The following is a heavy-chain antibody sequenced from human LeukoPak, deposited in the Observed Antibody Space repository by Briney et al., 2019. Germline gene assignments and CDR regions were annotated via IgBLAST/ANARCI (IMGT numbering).Heavy chain of an antibody. Sequence: GGSLRLSCAASGFTFSSYSMNWVRQAPGKGLEWVSSISTSSSYIYYADSVKGRFTISRDNAKNSLYLQMNSLRAEDTAVYYCARVSRSRDYMDVWGKGTTVTVSS. CDR3: ARVSRSRDYMDV. CDR2: ISTSSSYI. V-gene: IGHV3-21*01. CDR1: GFTFSSYS. J-gene: IGHJ6*03. D-gene: IGHD6-13*01.